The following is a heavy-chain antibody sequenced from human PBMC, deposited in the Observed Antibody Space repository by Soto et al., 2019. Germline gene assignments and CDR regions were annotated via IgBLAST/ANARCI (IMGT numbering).Heavy chain of an antibody. V-gene: IGHV4-4*07. CDR3: VRDGSKSLRDWFDP. CDR1: GGSISKFY. J-gene: IGHJ5*02. CDR2: VYATGTT. Sequence: SETLSLSCNVSGGSISKFYWAWIRKTAGNGLEWMGRVYATGTTDYNPSLRSRVAMSVDISKKTFSLRLRSVTGADSGVYYCVRDGSKSLRDWFDPWGQGILVTVSS.